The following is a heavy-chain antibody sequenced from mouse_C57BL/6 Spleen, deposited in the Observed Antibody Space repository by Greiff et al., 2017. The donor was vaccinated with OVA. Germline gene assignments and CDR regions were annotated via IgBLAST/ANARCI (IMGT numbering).Heavy chain of an antibody. CDR1: GYTFTSYW. CDR2: IDPSDSYT. Sequence: VQLQQPGAELVMPGASVKLSCKASGYTFTSYWMHWVKQRPGQGLEWIGEIDPSDSYTNYNQKFKGKSTLTVDKSSSTAYMQLSSLTSEDSAVYYCEREEGGYDYFDYWGQGTTLTVAS. D-gene: IGHD2-2*01. J-gene: IGHJ2*01. CDR3: EREEGGYDYFDY. V-gene: IGHV1-69*01.